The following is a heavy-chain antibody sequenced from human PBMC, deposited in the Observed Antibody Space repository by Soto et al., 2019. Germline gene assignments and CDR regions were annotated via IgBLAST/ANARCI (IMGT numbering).Heavy chain of an antibody. J-gene: IGHJ4*02. CDR2: IYWDDEK. D-gene: IGHD3-10*01. CDR3: AHRAYFDSGKQFDY. V-gene: IGHV2-5*02. CDR1: GFSLSTSGVG. Sequence: QITLKESGRTLVKPTQTLTLTCTFSGFSLSTSGVGVGWIRQPPGKALEWLAIIYWDDEKRYSPSLKTRLTVTKDTSKNQVVLTMTNVDPVDTATYYCAHRAYFDSGKQFDYWGQGTLVSVSS.